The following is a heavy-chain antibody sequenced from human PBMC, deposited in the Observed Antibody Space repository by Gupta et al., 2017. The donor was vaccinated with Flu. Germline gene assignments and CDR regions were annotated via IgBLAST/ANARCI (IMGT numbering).Heavy chain of an antibody. Sequence: QVQLQQWGAGLLKPSETLSLTCAVYGGSFSGYYWSWIRQPPGKGLEWIGEINHSGSTNYNPSLKSRVTISVDTSKNQFSLKRSSVTAADTAVYYCARGRVADYWGQGTLVTVSA. J-gene: IGHJ4*02. D-gene: IGHD2-15*01. CDR1: GGSFSGYY. CDR2: INHSGST. CDR3: ARGRVADY. V-gene: IGHV4-34*01.